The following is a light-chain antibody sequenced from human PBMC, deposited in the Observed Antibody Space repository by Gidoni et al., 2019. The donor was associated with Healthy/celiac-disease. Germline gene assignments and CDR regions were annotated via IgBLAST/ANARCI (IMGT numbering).Light chain of an antibody. CDR1: QSSSSY. J-gene: IGKJ2*01. CDR2: AAS. Sequence: DIQMTPSPSSLSASVGDRVTITCRASQSSSSYLNWYQQKPGKAPKLLIYAASSLQSGFPSRLRGSGSGTDFTLTISSLQPEDFATYYCQQSDSTPYTVGQGTKLEIK. CDR3: QQSDSTPYT. V-gene: IGKV1-39*01.